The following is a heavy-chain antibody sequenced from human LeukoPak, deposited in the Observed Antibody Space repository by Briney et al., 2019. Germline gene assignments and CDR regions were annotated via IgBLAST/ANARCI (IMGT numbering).Heavy chain of an antibody. CDR3: ARGIVGATPFHAFDI. V-gene: IGHV3-21*01. D-gene: IGHD1-26*01. J-gene: IGHJ3*02. CDR2: ISSSSSYI. CDR1: GFTFSSYA. Sequence: PGGSLRLSCAASGFTFSSYAMSWVRQAPGKGLEWVSSISSSSSYIYYADSVKGRFTISRDNAKNSLYLQMNSLRAEDTAVYYCARGIVGATPFHAFDIWGQGTMVTVSS.